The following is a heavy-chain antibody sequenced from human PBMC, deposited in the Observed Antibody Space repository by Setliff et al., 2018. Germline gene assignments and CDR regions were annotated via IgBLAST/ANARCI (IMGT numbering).Heavy chain of an antibody. V-gene: IGHV1-46*01. CDR1: GGAFSNYG. CDR2: IDPSGDYT. D-gene: IGHD5-18*01. Sequence: ASVKVSCKASGGAFSNYGITWVRQAPGQGLEWMGIIDPSGDYTNYAQKFQGRVTMTRDTSTTTVYMELSSLRSDDTAVYYCARAPLESGYYYGQGHYFDYWGQGTLVTVSS. CDR3: ARAPLESGYYYGQGHYFDY. J-gene: IGHJ4*02.